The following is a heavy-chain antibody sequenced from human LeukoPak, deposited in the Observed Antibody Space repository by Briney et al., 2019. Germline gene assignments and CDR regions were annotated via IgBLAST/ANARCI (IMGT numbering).Heavy chain of an antibody. Sequence: PSGTLSLTYAVYGGSFSGYYWSWIRQPLGKGLEWIGEINHSGSTNYNPSLKSRVTISVDTSKNQFSLRLSSVTAADTAVYYCARLSRDFWSGYRPRSLFDYWGQGTLVTVSS. J-gene: IGHJ4*02. CDR3: ARLSRDFWSGYRPRSLFDY. V-gene: IGHV4-34*01. CDR2: INHSGST. CDR1: GGSFSGYY. D-gene: IGHD3-3*01.